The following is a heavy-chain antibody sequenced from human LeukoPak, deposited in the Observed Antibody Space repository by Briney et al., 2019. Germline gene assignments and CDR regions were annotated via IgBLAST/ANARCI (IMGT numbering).Heavy chain of an antibody. V-gene: IGHV4-30-4*01. D-gene: IGHD3-10*01. CDR1: GGSISSGDYY. CDR3: ARRNYYGSGSYTD. J-gene: IGHJ4*02. Sequence: PLETLSLTCTVSGGSISSGDYYWSWIRQPPGKGLEWIGYIYYSGSTYYNPSLKSRVTISVDTSKNQFSLKLSSVTAADTAVYYCARRNYYGSGSYTDWGQGTLVTVSS. CDR2: IYYSGST.